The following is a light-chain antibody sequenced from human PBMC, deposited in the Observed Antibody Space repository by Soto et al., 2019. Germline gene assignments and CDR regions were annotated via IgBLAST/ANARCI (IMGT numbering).Light chain of an antibody. CDR3: SAYAVRYNLFL. Sequence: QYALTQRPSASGSPGQSVTISCTGTSSDVGGYNYVSWYQQHLGKGPKLMIYKVSKLPSGVPDRFSGSQSGNTASLTVSGLQAEDEAESYGSAYAVRYNLFLFGGGTTLTVL. CDR1: SSDVGGYNY. V-gene: IGLV2-8*01. CDR2: KVS. J-gene: IGLJ3*02.